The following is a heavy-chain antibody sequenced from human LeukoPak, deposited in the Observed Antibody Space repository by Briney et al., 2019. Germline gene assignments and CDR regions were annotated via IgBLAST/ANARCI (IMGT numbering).Heavy chain of an antibody. D-gene: IGHD3-22*01. CDR2: IGGTYGGT. CDR1: GFTFTTYS. Sequence: GGSLRLSCVASGFTFTTYSMNWVRQAPGKGREWVSGIGGTYGGTYYADSGKGRFIISRDNSKNTLYLHMNSLRAEETAVYYCARDALGDSSGYNPFDYWGQGTLVTVSS. V-gene: IGHV3-23*01. CDR3: ARDALGDSSGYNPFDY. J-gene: IGHJ4*02.